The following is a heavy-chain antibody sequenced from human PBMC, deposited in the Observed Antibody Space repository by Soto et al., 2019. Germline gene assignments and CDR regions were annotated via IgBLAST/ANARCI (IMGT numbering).Heavy chain of an antibody. J-gene: IGHJ5*02. CDR3: ARCFSGGSYPP. CDR2: PYYRSKWYN. CDR1: GYSVSGNSAA. Sequence: SHTLSLTCAISGYSVSGNSAALNWIRQSPSRGLEWLGRPYYRSKWYNDYAVSVKSRITINPDTSKNQFSLQLNSVTPEDTAGNYCARCFSGGSYPPWRQGSLVTVSS. V-gene: IGHV6-1*01. D-gene: IGHD1-26*01.